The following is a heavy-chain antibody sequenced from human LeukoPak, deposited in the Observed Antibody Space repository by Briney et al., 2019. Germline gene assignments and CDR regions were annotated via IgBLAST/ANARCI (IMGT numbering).Heavy chain of an antibody. V-gene: IGHV3-7*01. D-gene: IGHD2-15*01. CDR1: GFTFSSYW. CDR3: ARAPVDGDASDI. Sequence: GGSLRLSCAASGFTFSSYWMSWVRQAPGEGVEWVANIKQDGSEKYYVDSVKGRFTISRDNAKNSLYLQMNSLRAEDTAVYYCARAPVDGDASDIWGQGTMVRVSS. CDR2: IKQDGSEK. J-gene: IGHJ3*02.